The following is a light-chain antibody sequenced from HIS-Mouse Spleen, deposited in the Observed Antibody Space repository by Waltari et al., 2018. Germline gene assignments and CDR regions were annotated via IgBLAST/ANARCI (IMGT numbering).Light chain of an antibody. V-gene: IGLV4-69*01. CDR1: SGHSSSA. CDR3: QTWGTGTWV. CDR2: LNSDGSH. Sequence: QLVLTQSPSASASLGASGKPTCTLRSGHSSSAIACHQQQPEKGPRYLMKLNSDGSHSKGDGIPDRFSGSSSGAERYLTISSLQSEDEADYYCQTWGTGTWVFGGGTKLTVL. J-gene: IGLJ3*02.